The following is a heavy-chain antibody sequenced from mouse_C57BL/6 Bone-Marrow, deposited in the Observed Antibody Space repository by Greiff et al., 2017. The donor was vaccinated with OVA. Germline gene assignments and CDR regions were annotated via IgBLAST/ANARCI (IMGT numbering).Heavy chain of an antibody. Sequence: QVQLQQSGAELVKPGASVKLSCKASGYTFTSYWMQWVKQRPGQGLEWIGEIDPSDSYTNYNQKFKGKATLTVDTSSSTAYMQLSSLTSEDSAVYYCARRGPYYYGSSFDYWGQGTTLTVSS. CDR3: ARRGPYYYGSSFDY. D-gene: IGHD1-1*01. CDR2: IDPSDSYT. CDR1: GYTFTSYW. J-gene: IGHJ2*01. V-gene: IGHV1-50*01.